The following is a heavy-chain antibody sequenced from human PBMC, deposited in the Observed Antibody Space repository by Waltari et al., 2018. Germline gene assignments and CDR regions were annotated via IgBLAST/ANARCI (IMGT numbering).Heavy chain of an antibody. CDR1: GFTFSNYA. V-gene: IGHV3-30*04. Sequence: QVQLVESGGGVVQPGRSLRLSCAASGFTFSNYAMHWVRQAPGKGLEWVAVTSYDGSDKYYADSVKGRFTISRDKSKNTLYLQMNSLRDEDTAVYYCARDWAGTAQFPYYYYGMDVWGQGTTVTVSS. CDR2: TSYDGSDK. CDR3: ARDWAGTAQFPYYYYGMDV. D-gene: IGHD1-1*01. J-gene: IGHJ6*02.